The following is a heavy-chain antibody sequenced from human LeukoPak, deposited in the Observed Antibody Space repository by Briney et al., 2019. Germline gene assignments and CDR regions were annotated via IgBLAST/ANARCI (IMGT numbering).Heavy chain of an antibody. Sequence: GGSLRLSCAASGFTFSNYDMHWVGQATGKGLEWVSAIGTAGGTYYSGSVKGRFTISRENAKNSLYLQMNSLKAGDTAVYYCARGGWFGELLRPFDYWGQGSLVTVSS. CDR2: IGTAGGT. D-gene: IGHD3-10*01. J-gene: IGHJ4*02. V-gene: IGHV3-13*01. CDR3: ARGGWFGELLRPFDY. CDR1: GFTFSNYD.